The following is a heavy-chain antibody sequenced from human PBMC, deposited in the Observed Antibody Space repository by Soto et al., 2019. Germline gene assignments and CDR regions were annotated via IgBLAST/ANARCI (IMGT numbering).Heavy chain of an antibody. Sequence: WASVKVSCKASGYTFITSYYTHWVRQAPGQGLEWMGIINPTGTMTKYSERFQGRPTMTRDTSTSTDYMELSTLPSEDTAVYCCAIVTGYDHDALDIWGQGTRVTVS. CDR2: INPTGTMT. J-gene: IGHJ3*02. D-gene: IGHD5-12*01. V-gene: IGHV1-46*01. CDR3: AIVTGYDHDALDI. CDR1: GYTFITSYY.